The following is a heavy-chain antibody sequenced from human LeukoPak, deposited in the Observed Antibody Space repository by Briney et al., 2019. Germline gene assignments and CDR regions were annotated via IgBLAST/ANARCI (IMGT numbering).Heavy chain of an antibody. V-gene: IGHV4-31*03. D-gene: IGHD3-22*01. CDR2: IYYSGST. CDR1: GGSISSGGYY. J-gene: IGHJ5*02. Sequence: SETLSLTCTVSGGSISSGGYYWSWIRQHPGKGLEWIGYIYYSGSTYYNPSLKSRVTISVDTSKDQFSLKLSSVTAADTAVYYCARRFYYDSTENWFDPWGQGTLVTVSS. CDR3: ARRFYYDSTENWFDP.